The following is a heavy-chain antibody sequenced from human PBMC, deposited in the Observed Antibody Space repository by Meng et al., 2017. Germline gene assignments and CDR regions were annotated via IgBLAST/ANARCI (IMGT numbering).Heavy chain of an antibody. CDR1: GFSLSTSGVG. CDR2: IYWDDDK. V-gene: IGHV2-5*02. CDR3: AHGFNDFLSGYYYYYYGMDV. Sequence: SGPTLVKPTQTLTLTCTFSGFSLSTSGVGVGWIRQPPGKALEWLALIYWDDDKRYSPSLKSRLTITKDTSKNQVVLTMTNMDPVDTATYYCAHGFNDFLSGYYYYYYGMDVWGQGTTVTVSS. J-gene: IGHJ6*02. D-gene: IGHD3-3*01.